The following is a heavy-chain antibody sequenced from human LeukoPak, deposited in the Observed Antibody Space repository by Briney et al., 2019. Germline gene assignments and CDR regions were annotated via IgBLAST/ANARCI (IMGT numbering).Heavy chain of an antibody. CDR2: INPNSGGT. CDR1: GYTFTGYY. V-gene: IGHV1-2*02. J-gene: IGHJ4*02. D-gene: IGHD3-10*01. Sequence: ASVKVSCKASGYTFTGYYMHWVRQALGQGLEWMGWINPNSGGTNYAQKFQGRVTMTTDTSISTAYMELSRLRSDDTAVYYCARGYYGSGRFNDYWGQGTLVTVSS. CDR3: ARGYYGSGRFNDY.